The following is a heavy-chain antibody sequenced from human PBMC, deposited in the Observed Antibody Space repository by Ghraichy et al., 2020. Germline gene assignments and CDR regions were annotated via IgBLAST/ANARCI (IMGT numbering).Heavy chain of an antibody. CDR1: GYTFTAYY. V-gene: IGHV1-2*04. D-gene: IGHD6-13*01. J-gene: IGHJ4*02. CDR2: INPNSGGT. Sequence: ASVKVSCKASGYTFTAYYIHWVRQAPGQGLEWMGYINPNSGGTNYAQKFQGWVTMTRDTSITTAYMELSRLRPADTAVYYCAQNLDPVDITATDTPGYWGQGTLVTVSS. CDR3: AQNLDPVDITATDTPGY.